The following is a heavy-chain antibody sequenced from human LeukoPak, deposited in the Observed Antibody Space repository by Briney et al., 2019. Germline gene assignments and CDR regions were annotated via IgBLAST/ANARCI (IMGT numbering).Heavy chain of an antibody. CDR1: GYTFTGYY. Sequence: ASVKVSCKASGYTFTGYYMHWVRQAPGQGLEWMGWINPTSGGTNYAQKFQGRVTMTRDTSISTAYMELSRLRSDDTAVYYCARTRPKYYYDSSGYSRWGDAFDIWGQGTMVTVSS. CDR2: INPTSGGT. CDR3: ARTRPKYYYDSSGYSRWGDAFDI. V-gene: IGHV1-2*02. J-gene: IGHJ3*02. D-gene: IGHD3-22*01.